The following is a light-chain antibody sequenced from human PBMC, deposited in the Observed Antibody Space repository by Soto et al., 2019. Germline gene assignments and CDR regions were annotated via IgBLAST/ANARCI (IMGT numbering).Light chain of an antibody. CDR3: RSYTDNSAHGL. J-gene: IGLJ2*01. CDR2: EVS. CDR1: SSDVCGYND. Sequence: QSALTQPASVSGSPGQSITISCTGTSSDVCGYNDVSWYQQHPGKAPKLMIYEVSNRPSGVSYRFSGSRSGNTASLTIFGHQIEDEADYYCRSYTDNSAHGLFGGAPKLTVL. V-gene: IGLV2-14*01.